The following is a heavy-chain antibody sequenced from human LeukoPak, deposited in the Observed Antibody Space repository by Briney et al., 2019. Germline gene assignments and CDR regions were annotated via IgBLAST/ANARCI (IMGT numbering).Heavy chain of an antibody. V-gene: IGHV3-53*01. CDR2: IYVGGNT. CDR1: GYTVSSNY. D-gene: IGHD6-13*01. Sequence: GGSLRLSCTASGYTVSSNYMTWVRQAPGKGLEWVSVIYVGGNTYYADSVKGRFTISRDNSKNTLYLQMNSLRAEDTAVYYCAKDLGIAAAGTPTGWFDPWGQGTLVTVSS. J-gene: IGHJ5*02. CDR3: AKDLGIAAAGTPTGWFDP.